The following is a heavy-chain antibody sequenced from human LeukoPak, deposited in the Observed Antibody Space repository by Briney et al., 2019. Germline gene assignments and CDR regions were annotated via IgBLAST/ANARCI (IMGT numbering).Heavy chain of an antibody. CDR3: ARRGSSSGDFYGWFDP. CDR1: GYSFTSYW. J-gene: IGHJ5*02. D-gene: IGHD6-19*01. Sequence: GESLKISCKGSGYSFTSYWIGWVRQMPGKGLEWMGIIYPGDSDTRYSPSFQGQVTISADKSISTAYLQWSSLKASDTAMYYCARRGSSSGDFYGWFDPWGQGTLVTVSS. CDR2: IYPGDSDT. V-gene: IGHV5-51*01.